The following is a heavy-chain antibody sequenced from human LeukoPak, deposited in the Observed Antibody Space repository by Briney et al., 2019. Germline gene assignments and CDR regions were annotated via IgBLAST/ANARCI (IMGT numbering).Heavy chain of an antibody. CDR1: GYTFTNYA. Sequence: ASVKVSCKASGYTFTNYAINWVRQAPGQRLEWLGWINAGNGDTKYSQKFQGRVTITRDTSASTAYMELSSLRSEDTAVYCCARGIWSRSKWYYYDHWGQGTLVTVSS. CDR2: INAGNGDT. D-gene: IGHD6-13*01. J-gene: IGHJ4*02. CDR3: ARGIWSRSKWYYYDH. V-gene: IGHV1-3*01.